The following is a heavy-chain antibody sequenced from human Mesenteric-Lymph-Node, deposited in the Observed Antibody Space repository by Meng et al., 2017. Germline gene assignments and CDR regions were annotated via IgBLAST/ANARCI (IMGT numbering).Heavy chain of an antibody. V-gene: IGHV4-39*07. CDR3: ARDRSSSWSLGY. J-gene: IGHJ4*02. CDR1: GGSISSSSYY. D-gene: IGHD6-13*01. CDR2: IYSSGST. Sequence: SETLSLTCTVSGGSISSSSYYWGWIRQPPGKGLEWIGSIYSSGSTYYNPSLKSRVTISVDTSKNQFSLKLSSVTNADTAVYYCARDRSSSWSLGYWGQGTLVTVSS.